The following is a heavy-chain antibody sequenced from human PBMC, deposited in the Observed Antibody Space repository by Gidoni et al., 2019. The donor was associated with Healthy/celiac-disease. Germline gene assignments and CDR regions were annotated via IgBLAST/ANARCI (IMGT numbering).Heavy chain of an antibody. J-gene: IGHJ6*02. CDR1: GGTFSSYA. V-gene: IGHV1-69*06. CDR2: IIPIFGTA. Sequence: QVQLVQSGAEVKKPGSSVKVSCKASGGTFSSYAISWVRQAPGQGLEWMGGIIPIFGTANYAQKFQGRVTITADKSTSTAYMELSSLRSEDTAVYYCAAPGYYYGSGSLNYYYGMDVWGQGTTVTVSS. CDR3: AAPGYYYGSGSLNYYYGMDV. D-gene: IGHD3-10*01.